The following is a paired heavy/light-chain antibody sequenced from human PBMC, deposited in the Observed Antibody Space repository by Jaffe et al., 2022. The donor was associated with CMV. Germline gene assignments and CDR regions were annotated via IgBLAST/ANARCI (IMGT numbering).Heavy chain of an antibody. Sequence: QVQLVQSGAEVKKPGASVEISCKASGYSFTTFDMHWLRQLPGQEIEWMGKISPSGGGTNYAQKFQGRVTMTRDRSTNTIYVELRSLESEDTAVYYCARGQSTVWHNVPSYWGQGTLVTVS. CDR3: ARGQSTVWHNVPSY. CDR1: GYSFTTFD. J-gene: IGHJ4*02. V-gene: IGHV1-46*01. CDR2: ISPSGGGT. D-gene: IGHD2-21*01.
Light chain of an antibody. J-gene: IGKJ5*01. CDR2: AAS. Sequence: QLTQSPASLSASVGDTVTVTCQASQGINDLLAWFQQKPGRAPKLLIYAASTLESGVPSRFSGRRSGTDFTLTISSLQPDDFATYYCQQVHTFPITFGQGTRLE. CDR3: QQVHTFPIT. V-gene: IGKV1-9*01. CDR1: QGINDL.